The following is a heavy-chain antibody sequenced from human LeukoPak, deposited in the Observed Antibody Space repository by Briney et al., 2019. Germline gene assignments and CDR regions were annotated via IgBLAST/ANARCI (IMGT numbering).Heavy chain of an antibody. Sequence: PGRSLRLSCAASGFTFSSYAMHWVRQAPGKGLEWVAVISYDGSNKYYADSVKGRFTISRDNSKNTLYLQMNSLRAEDTAVYYCARVGGERTWHYYYGMDVWGQGTTVTVSS. CDR3: ARVGGERTWHYYYGMDV. CDR2: ISYDGSNK. CDR1: GFTFSSYA. V-gene: IGHV3-30-3*01. D-gene: IGHD4-17*01. J-gene: IGHJ6*02.